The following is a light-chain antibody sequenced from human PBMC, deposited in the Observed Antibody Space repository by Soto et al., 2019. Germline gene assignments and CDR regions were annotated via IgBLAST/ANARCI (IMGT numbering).Light chain of an antibody. V-gene: IGKV3-20*01. CDR3: QQDGSSPRWT. CDR2: GAS. J-gene: IGKJ1*01. Sequence: EIVLTQSPGTLSLSPGERATLSCRASQSVSSTYLAWHQQKPGQPPRLLIYGASSRATGIPDRFSGSGSGTDFTLTISGLVPEDFAVYYCQQDGSSPRWTFGQGTKVEIK. CDR1: QSVSSTY.